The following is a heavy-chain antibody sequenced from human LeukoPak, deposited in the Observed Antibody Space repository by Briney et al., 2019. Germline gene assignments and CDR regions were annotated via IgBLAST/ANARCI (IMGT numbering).Heavy chain of an antibody. J-gene: IGHJ4*02. CDR3: AKDRSGSYSQGLDY. CDR1: GFTFSSYV. V-gene: IGHV3-30-3*01. CDR2: ISYDGSNT. D-gene: IGHD1-26*01. Sequence: GGSLRLSCAASGFTFSSYVMHWVRQAPGKGLEWVAVISYDGSNTYYADSVKGRFTISRDNSKNTLYLQMNSLRAEDTAVYYCAKDRSGSYSQGLDYWGQGTLVTVSS.